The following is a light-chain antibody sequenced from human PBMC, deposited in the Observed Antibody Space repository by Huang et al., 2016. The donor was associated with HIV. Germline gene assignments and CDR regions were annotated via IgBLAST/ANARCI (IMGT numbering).Light chain of an antibody. Sequence: EIVLTQSPGTLSLSPGERATLSCRASQSIKTIFLGWYQQRPGQAPRLLIYGTSTRATGVPDRFTGSGSGTDFTLIINRLEPEDSAVYYCQQYGSSPSTFGQGTKLEIK. CDR1: QSIKTIF. J-gene: IGKJ2*01. CDR3: QQYGSSPST. CDR2: GTS. V-gene: IGKV3-20*01.